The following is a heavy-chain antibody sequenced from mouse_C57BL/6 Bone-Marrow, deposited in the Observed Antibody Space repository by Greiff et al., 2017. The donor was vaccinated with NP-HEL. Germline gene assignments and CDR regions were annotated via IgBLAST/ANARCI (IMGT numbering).Heavy chain of an antibody. CDR1: GYTFTSYG. J-gene: IGHJ2*01. Sequence: VKLMESGAELARPGASVKLSCKASGYTFTSYGISWVKQRTGQGRVWIGEIYPRSGNTYYNEKFKGKATLTADKSSSTAYMELRSLTSEDSAVYFCARAPPYYFDYWGQGTTLTVSS. V-gene: IGHV1-81*01. CDR2: IYPRSGNT. CDR3: ARAPPYYFDY.